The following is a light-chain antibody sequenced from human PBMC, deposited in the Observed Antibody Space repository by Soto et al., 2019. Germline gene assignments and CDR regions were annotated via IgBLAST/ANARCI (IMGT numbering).Light chain of an antibody. Sequence: DIVLTQSPLSLPVTPGESASISCKASQSLMLSSGNNYLDWYLQKPGQSPQLLIYLGSTPASGVPDRFSGSGSGTDFTLKISTVEAEDAGVYYCAQALQTVTFGGGTKVDIK. CDR3: AQALQTVT. V-gene: IGKV2-28*01. CDR1: QSLMLSSGNNY. J-gene: IGKJ4*01. CDR2: LGS.